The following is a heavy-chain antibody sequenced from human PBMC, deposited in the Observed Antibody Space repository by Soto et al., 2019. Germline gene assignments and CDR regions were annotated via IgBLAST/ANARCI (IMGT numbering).Heavy chain of an antibody. CDR1: GDSIGSGDNY. CDR3: ARIGSYYDNTGFSENAFDV. J-gene: IGHJ3*01. V-gene: IGHV4-30-4*01. CDR2: IRSRGST. D-gene: IGHD3-10*01. Sequence: SETLSLTCTVSGDSIGSGDNYWSWIRQPPGKGLEWIGFIRSRGSTNYNPSLRSRLIISVDTSKNQFSLTLSSVTAADTAVYYCARIGSYYDNTGFSENAFDVWGQGTMVTVSS.